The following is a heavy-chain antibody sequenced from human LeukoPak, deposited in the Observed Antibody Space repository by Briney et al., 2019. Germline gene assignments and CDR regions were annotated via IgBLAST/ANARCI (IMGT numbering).Heavy chain of an antibody. CDR1: GGSISGSYY. Sequence: SETLSLTCTVSGGSISGSYYWGWIRQPPGKGLEWIGSIYYSGRIYYNASLKSRVTISVDTSKNHFSLKLTSVTAADTAVYYCARAPWAYGNYVHAFDIWGHGTMVTVSS. V-gene: IGHV4-39*07. J-gene: IGHJ3*02. D-gene: IGHD4-11*01. CDR3: ARAPWAYGNYVHAFDI. CDR2: IYYSGRI.